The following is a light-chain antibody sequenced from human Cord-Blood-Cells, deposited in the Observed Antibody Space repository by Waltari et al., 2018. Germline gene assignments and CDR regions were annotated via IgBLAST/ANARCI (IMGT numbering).Light chain of an antibody. CDR1: ALPKQY. Sequence: SYELTQPPSVSVSPGQTARNTCSGDALPKQYAYWYQQKPGQAPVLVIYKDSERPSGIPERFSGSSSGTTATLTISGVQAEDEADYYCQSADSSGTYYVFGTGTKVTVL. CDR3: QSADSSGTYYV. V-gene: IGLV3-25*03. J-gene: IGLJ1*01. CDR2: KDS.